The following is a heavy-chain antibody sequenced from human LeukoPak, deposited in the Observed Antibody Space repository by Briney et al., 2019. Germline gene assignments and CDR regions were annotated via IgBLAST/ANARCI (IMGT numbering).Heavy chain of an antibody. CDR1: GFTFSSDW. D-gene: IGHD3-16*01. J-gene: IGHJ4*02. V-gene: IGHV3-74*01. Sequence: GGSLRLSCAASGFTFSSDWMHWVRQAPGKGLVCVSYINGDGSSTNYADSVRGRFTISRDNAKKTPYLQMNSLRDEDTAVYYCVRGLGSWGLGTLVTVSS. CDR2: INGDGSST. CDR3: VRGLGS.